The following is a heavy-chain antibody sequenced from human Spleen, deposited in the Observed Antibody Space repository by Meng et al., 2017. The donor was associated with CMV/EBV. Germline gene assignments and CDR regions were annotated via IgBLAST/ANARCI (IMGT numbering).Heavy chain of an antibody. CDR3: ARSLGSLGSTRTSWELLSYYYYYGMDV. D-gene: IGHD1-26*01. V-gene: IGHV3-30-3*01. Sequence: GGSLRLSCAASGFSFSDYAMYWVRQAPGKGLEWVAVISYDGNNKYYADSVKGRFTISRVNSENTLYIQISSLRDEDTAVYYCARSLGSLGSTRTSWELLSYYYYYGMDVWGQGTTVTVSS. CDR1: GFSFSDYA. CDR2: ISYDGNNK. J-gene: IGHJ6*02.